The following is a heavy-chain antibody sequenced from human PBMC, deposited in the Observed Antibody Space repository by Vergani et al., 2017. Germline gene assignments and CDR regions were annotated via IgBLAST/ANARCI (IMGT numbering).Heavy chain of an antibody. CDR2: IKSKTDGGTT. CDR3: TTDLGLWFGEFDY. D-gene: IGHD3-10*01. J-gene: IGHJ4*02. Sequence: EVQLVESGGGLVKPGGSLRLSCAASGFTFSNAWMSWVRQAPGKGLEWVGRIKSKTDGGTTDYAAPVKGRFTISRDDSKNTLYLQMNSLKTEDTAVYYCTTDLGLWFGEFDYWGQGTLVTVSS. CDR1: GFTFSNAW. V-gene: IGHV3-15*01.